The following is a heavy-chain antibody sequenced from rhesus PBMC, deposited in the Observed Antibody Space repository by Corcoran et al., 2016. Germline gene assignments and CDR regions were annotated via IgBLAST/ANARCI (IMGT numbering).Heavy chain of an antibody. D-gene: IGHD6-25*01. CDR2: LYGSGGST. CDR1: GGSISSSNW. J-gene: IGHJ4*01. CDR3: ARDWYSGSWSPYYFDY. Sequence: QVQLQESGPAVVKPSETLSLTCAVSGGSISSSNWWSWIRQSPGKGLEWIGGLYGSGGSTEYNPSPKSRVTSSKDTSKNQFSLELSSVTAADTAVYYCARDWYSGSWSPYYFDYWGQGVLVTVSS. V-gene: IGHV4-93*01.